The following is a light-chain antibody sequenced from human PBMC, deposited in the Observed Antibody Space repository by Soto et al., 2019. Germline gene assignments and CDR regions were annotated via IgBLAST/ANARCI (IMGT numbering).Light chain of an antibody. J-gene: IGKJ1*01. CDR2: GAS. CDR1: QSVSSGY. V-gene: IGKV3-20*01. Sequence: EIVLTQSPGTLSLSPGERATLSCRASQSVSSGYLVWYQQKPGQAPRLLIYGASSRATGIPDRFSGSGSGTDFTLTSSRLEPEDFAVYYCQQYGSSPRTFGQGTKVEIK. CDR3: QQYGSSPRT.